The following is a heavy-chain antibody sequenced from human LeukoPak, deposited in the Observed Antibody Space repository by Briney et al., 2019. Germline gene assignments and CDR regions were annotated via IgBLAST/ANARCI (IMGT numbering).Heavy chain of an antibody. CDR3: ARDSRIAVAEDGMDV. CDR2: INPNSGGT. CDR1: GYTFTSYD. Sequence: ASVKVSCKASGYTFTSYDINWVRQAPGQGLEWMGRINPNSGGTNYAQKFQGRVTMTRDTSISTAYMELSRLRSDDTAVYYCARDSRIAVAEDGMDVWGQGTTVTVSS. D-gene: IGHD6-19*01. V-gene: IGHV1-2*06. J-gene: IGHJ6*02.